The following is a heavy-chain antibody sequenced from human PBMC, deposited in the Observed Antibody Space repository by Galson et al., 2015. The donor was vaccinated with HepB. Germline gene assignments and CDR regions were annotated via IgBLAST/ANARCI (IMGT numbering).Heavy chain of an antibody. CDR3: ARDYAGYSSSLAFDI. CDR1: GFTVSSNY. J-gene: IGHJ3*02. V-gene: IGHV3-53*01. D-gene: IGHD6-13*01. Sequence: SLRLSCAASGFTVSSNYMSWVRQAPGKGLEWVSVIYSDGSTYYAASVKGRFTISRDNSKNTLYLQMNSLRAEDTAVYYCARDYAGYSSSLAFDIWGQGTMVTVSS. CDR2: IYSDGST.